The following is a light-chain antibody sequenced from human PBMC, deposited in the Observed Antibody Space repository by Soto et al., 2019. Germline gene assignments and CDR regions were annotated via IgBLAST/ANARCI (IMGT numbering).Light chain of an antibody. CDR3: SSYSTSSTV. J-gene: IGLJ1*01. CDR1: SSDVGGYNY. Sequence: QSALTQPAAVSGSPGQSITISCTGTSSDVGGYNYVSWYQQHPGKAPQLIIYDVSDRPPGVSNRFSGSKSGNTASLTISGLQAEDEADYYCSSYSTSSTVFGTGTKLTVL. V-gene: IGLV2-14*03. CDR2: DVS.